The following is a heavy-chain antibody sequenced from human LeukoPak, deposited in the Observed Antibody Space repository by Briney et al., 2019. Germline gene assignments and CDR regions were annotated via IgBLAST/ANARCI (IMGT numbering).Heavy chain of an antibody. CDR2: ISGSGGST. Sequence: GGSLRLSCAASGFTFSSYAMSWVRQAPGKGLEWVSAISGSGGSTYYADSVKGRFTISRDNSKNTLYLQMSSLRTEDTAVYYCAKASGSYWTDDAFDIWGQGTMVTVSS. V-gene: IGHV3-23*01. J-gene: IGHJ3*02. CDR1: GFTFSSYA. D-gene: IGHD1-26*01. CDR3: AKASGSYWTDDAFDI.